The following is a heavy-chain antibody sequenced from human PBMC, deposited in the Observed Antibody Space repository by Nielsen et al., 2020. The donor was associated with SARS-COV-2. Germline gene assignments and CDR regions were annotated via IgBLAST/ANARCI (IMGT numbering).Heavy chain of an antibody. V-gene: IGHV1-2*06. D-gene: IGHD1-26*01. CDR2: INPNSGAT. CDR3: ARGAGDVRY. J-gene: IGHJ4*02. Sequence: GESLKVSCKASGYTFTGSYVHWVRQAPGQGLEWMGRINPNSGATNYAQKFQGRVTMTRDTSISTAYMELSSLRSEDTAVYYCARGAGDVRYWGQGTLVTVSS. CDR1: GYTFTGSY.